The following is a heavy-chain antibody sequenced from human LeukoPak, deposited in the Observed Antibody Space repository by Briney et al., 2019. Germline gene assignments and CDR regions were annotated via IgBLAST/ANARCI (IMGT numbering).Heavy chain of an antibody. D-gene: IGHD1-26*01. J-gene: IGHJ4*02. CDR1: GFTFSSYR. V-gene: IGHV3-7*01. Sequence: GGSLRLSCEASGFTFSSYRMSWVRQAPGKGLEWVGNIKQDGSEKYYVDAVKGRFTISRDNAKNSLYLQMNSLRAEDTAVYYCARELGGVGATTDYFDYWGQGTLVTVSS. CDR2: IKQDGSEK. CDR3: ARELGGVGATTDYFDY.